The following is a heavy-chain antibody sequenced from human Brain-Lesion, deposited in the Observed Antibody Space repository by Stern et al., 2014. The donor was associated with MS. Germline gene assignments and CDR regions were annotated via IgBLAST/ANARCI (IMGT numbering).Heavy chain of an antibody. CDR1: GFRFSSYA. J-gene: IGHJ3*02. Sequence: EVQLVESGGGFVQPGGSLRLSCAASGFRFSSYAMSWVRQTPGKGLEWVSGIRPSGGSTYYADSVKGWFAISRDKSKNSLFLQMNSLRAEDTAVYYCAKGVWGSYLNAFDMWGQGTMVTVSS. CDR2: IRPSGGST. V-gene: IGHV3-23*04. D-gene: IGHD3-16*02. CDR3: AKGVWGSYLNAFDM.